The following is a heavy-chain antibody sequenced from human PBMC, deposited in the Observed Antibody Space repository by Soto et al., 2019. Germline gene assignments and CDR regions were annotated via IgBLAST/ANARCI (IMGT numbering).Heavy chain of an antibody. D-gene: IGHD3-22*01. Sequence: LGESLKISCQGSGYSFTHYWIGWVRQLPGKGLDWMGIIYPGDSATRYSPSFQGQVTISADKSISTAYLQWSSLKASDTAMYYCARIGSGYQNYYFDYWGQGTLVTVSS. CDR1: GYSFTHYW. CDR2: IYPGDSAT. J-gene: IGHJ4*02. CDR3: ARIGSGYQNYYFDY. V-gene: IGHV5-51*01.